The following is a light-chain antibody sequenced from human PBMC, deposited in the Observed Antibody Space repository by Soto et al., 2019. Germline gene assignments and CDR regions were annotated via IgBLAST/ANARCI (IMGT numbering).Light chain of an antibody. V-gene: IGLV2-14*01. J-gene: IGLJ1*01. CDR2: DVS. CDR1: SSDVGGYPY. CDR3: SSYTDSTTLTYV. Sequence: QSVLTQPSSVSGSPGQSITISCTGTSSDVGGYPYVSWFQQHPGKAPKLMIYDVSSRPSGVSNRFSGSKSGNTASLTISGLQADDEADYYCSSYTDSTTLTYVFGTGTKVTV.